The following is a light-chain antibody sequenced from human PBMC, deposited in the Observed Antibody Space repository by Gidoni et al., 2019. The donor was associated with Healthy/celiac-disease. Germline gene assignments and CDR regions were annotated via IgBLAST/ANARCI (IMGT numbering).Light chain of an antibody. Sequence: VETRPPATLSWSPGERATRSYRASQSVSSYLAWYQQKPGQSPRLLIYYASNRASGIPARFSGSGSGTDFTLIISSLELEDFVVYYCQRRSNWPLTFXGXTKVEIK. CDR3: QRRSNWPLT. J-gene: IGKJ4*01. V-gene: IGKV3-11*01. CDR1: QSVSSY. CDR2: YAS.